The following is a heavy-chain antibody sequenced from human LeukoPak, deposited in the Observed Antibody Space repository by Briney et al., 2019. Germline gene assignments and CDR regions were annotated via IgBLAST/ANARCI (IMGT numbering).Heavy chain of an antibody. D-gene: IGHD5-18*01. CDR3: ARGEGETAMVTNFDY. CDR2: INTNTGNP. CDR1: GYTFTNYG. V-gene: IGHV7-4-1*02. Sequence: GASVKVSCKASGYTFTNYGMNWVRQAPGQGLEWMRWINTNTGNPTYAQGFTGRFVFSLDTSVSTAYLQISSLKAEDTAVYYCARGEGETAMVTNFDYWGQGTLVTVSS. J-gene: IGHJ4*02.